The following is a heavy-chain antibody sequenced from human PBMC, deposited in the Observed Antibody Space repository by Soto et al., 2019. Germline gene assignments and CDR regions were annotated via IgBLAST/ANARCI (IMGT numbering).Heavy chain of an antibody. D-gene: IGHD6-6*01. V-gene: IGHV1-69*06. CDR2: IIPIFGTA. CDR3: GGREGSSSYYYYYYGMDV. CDR1: GGTFSSYA. J-gene: IGHJ6*02. Sequence: SVKVSCKASGGTFSSYAISWVRQAPGQGLEWMGGIIPIFGTANYAQKFQGRVTITADKSTSTAYMELSSLRSEDTAVYYCGGREGSSSYYYYYYGMDVWGQGTTVTAP.